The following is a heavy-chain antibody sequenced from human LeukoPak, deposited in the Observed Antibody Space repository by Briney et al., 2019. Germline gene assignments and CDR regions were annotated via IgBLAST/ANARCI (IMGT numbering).Heavy chain of an antibody. CDR3: ARTISGWLDY. CDR2: ITPSGGST. J-gene: IGHJ4*02. V-gene: IGHV1-46*01. Sequence: ASVKVSCKASGYSFTTYYMHWVRQAPGQGREWMGIITPSGGSTSYTQHFQGRVTMTSDMSTSTVYMEPSSLRSEDTAVYYCARTISGWLDYWGQGTLITVSA. D-gene: IGHD6-19*01. CDR1: GYSFTTYY.